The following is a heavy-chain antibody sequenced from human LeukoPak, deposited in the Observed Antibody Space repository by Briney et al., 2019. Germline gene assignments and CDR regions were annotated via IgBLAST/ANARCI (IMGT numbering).Heavy chain of an antibody. D-gene: IGHD2-2*01. CDR2: INHSGST. J-gene: IGHJ6*02. CDR1: GGSFSGYY. V-gene: IGHV4-34*01. Sequence: PSETLSLTCAVYGGSFSGYYWSWIRQPPGKGLEWIGEINHSGSTNYNPSLKSRVTISVDTSKNQFSLKLSSVTAADTAVYYCARVDEYRYYYGMDVWGQGTTVTVSS. CDR3: ARVDEYRYYYGMDV.